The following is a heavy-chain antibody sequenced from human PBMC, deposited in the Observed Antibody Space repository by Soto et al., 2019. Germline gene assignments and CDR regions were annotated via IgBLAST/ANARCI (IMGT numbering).Heavy chain of an antibody. D-gene: IGHD3-10*01. V-gene: IGHV3-21*01. CDR2: ISSSSSYI. Sequence: GGSLRLSCAASGFTFSSYSMNWVRQAPGKGLEWVSSISSSSSYIYYADSVKGRFTISRGNAKNSLYLQMNSLRAEDTAVYYCARVRGYYYGSGSPPEAYYYYYGMDVWGQGTTVTVSS. J-gene: IGHJ6*02. CDR3: ARVRGYYYGSGSPPEAYYYYYGMDV. CDR1: GFTFSSYS.